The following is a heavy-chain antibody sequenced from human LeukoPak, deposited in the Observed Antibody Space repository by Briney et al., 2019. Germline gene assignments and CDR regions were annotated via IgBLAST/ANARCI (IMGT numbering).Heavy chain of an antibody. Sequence: PGGSLRLSCAASGFTFSDYYMSWIRQAPGKGLEWVSYISSSGSTIYYADSVKGRFTISRDNAKHSLYLQMNSLRAEDTAVYYCARSLRRYCSGGSCPPWYWGQGTLVTVSS. CDR3: ARSLRRYCSGGSCPPWY. J-gene: IGHJ4*02. CDR1: GFTFSDYY. V-gene: IGHV3-11*01. D-gene: IGHD2-15*01. CDR2: ISSSGSTI.